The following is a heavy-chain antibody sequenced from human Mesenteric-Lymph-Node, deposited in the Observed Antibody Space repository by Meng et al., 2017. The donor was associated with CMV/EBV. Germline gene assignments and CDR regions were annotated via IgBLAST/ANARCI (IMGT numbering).Heavy chain of an antibody. CDR3: ARDLWGPRLSSPQYYYYGMDV. D-gene: IGHD3-16*01. J-gene: IGHJ6*02. Sequence: ASVKVSCKASGYPFTNYYIHWVRQAPGQGLEWMGLIDRSGETTIYAQKLQGRVTMTRDASATTVYMDVSSLRSEDTAVYYCARDLWGPRLSSPQYYYYGMDVWGQGTTVTVSS. CDR1: GYPFTNYY. V-gene: IGHV1-46*04. CDR2: IDRSGETT.